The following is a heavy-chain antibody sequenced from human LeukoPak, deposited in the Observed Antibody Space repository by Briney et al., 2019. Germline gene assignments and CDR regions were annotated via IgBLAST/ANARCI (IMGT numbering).Heavy chain of an antibody. CDR2: IRYDGSNK. CDR1: GFTFGSYG. D-gene: IGHD3-10*01. Sequence: GGSLRLSCAASGFTFGSYGMHWVRQAPGKGLEWVAFIRYDGSNKYYADSVKGRFTISRDNSKNTLYLQMNSLRAEDTAVYYCAKDRYYGSGSYYRIYYFDYWGQGTLVTVSS. V-gene: IGHV3-30*02. CDR3: AKDRYYGSGSYYRIYYFDY. J-gene: IGHJ4*02.